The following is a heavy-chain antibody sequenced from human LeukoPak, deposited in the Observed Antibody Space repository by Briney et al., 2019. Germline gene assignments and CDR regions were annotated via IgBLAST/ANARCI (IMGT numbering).Heavy chain of an antibody. CDR3: AKGSVPIISSSYFDY. D-gene: IGHD6-13*01. Sequence: GGSLRLSCAASGFTLRSYAMNWVRQAPGKGLEWVSVISGSGTNTYYADSVKGRFTISRDNSKNTLFLQMHSLRAEDTAVYYCAKGSVPIISSSYFDYWGQGTLVTVSS. CDR2: ISGSGTNT. CDR1: GFTLRSYA. V-gene: IGHV3-23*01. J-gene: IGHJ4*02.